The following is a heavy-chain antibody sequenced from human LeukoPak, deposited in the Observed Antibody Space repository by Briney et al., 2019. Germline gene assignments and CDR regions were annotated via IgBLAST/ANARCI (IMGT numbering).Heavy chain of an antibody. D-gene: IGHD6-19*01. J-gene: IGHJ4*02. V-gene: IGHV3-48*03. CDR3: ARGDSGWYGPSDY. CDR1: GFTFSSYD. Sequence: RGSLRLSCAASGFTFSSYDIHWVRQAPGKGLEWISYISSSGSIIYYADSVKGRLTISRDNAKNSLSLQLNSLRADDTAVNYCARGDSGWYGPSDYWGQGTLVTVSS. CDR2: ISSSGSII.